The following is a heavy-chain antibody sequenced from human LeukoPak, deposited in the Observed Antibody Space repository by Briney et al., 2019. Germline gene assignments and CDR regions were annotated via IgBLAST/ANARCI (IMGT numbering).Heavy chain of an antibody. D-gene: IGHD3-16*01. CDR1: GFTFSSYW. V-gene: IGHV3-74*01. Sequence: GGSLRLSCAASGFTFSSYWMHWVRQAPGKGLVWVSRINSDGSSASYADSVKGRFTISRDNAKNTLYLQMNSLRAEDTAVYYCARDTVWGSPEFDYWGQGTLVTVSS. CDR3: ARDTVWGSPEFDY. J-gene: IGHJ4*02. CDR2: INSDGSSA.